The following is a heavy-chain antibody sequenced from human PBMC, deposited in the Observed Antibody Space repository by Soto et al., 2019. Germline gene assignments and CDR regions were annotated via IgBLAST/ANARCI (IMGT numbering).Heavy chain of an antibody. Sequence: GASVKVSCKASGYTFTSYAMNWVRQAPGQRLEWMGWINAGNGNTKYSQKFQGRVTITRDTSASTAYMELSSLRSEDAAVYYCARDPRYSYGNTWGQGTLVTVYS. CDR3: ARDPRYSYGNT. J-gene: IGHJ5*02. CDR1: GYTFTSYA. D-gene: IGHD5-18*01. V-gene: IGHV1-3*01. CDR2: INAGNGNT.